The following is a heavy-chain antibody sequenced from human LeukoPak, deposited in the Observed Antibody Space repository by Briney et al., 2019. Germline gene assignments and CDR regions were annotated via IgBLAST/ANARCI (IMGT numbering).Heavy chain of an antibody. D-gene: IGHD3-10*01. J-gene: IGHJ6*02. Sequence: GGSLRLSCAASGFTFSSYAMSWVRQAPGKGLEWVSAISGSGGSTYYADSVKGRFTISRDNSENTLYLQMNSLRAEDTAVYYCAKVSEYYYGSGAFYYYYGMDVWGQGTTVTVSS. V-gene: IGHV3-23*01. CDR2: ISGSGGST. CDR1: GFTFSSYA. CDR3: AKVSEYYYGSGAFYYYYGMDV.